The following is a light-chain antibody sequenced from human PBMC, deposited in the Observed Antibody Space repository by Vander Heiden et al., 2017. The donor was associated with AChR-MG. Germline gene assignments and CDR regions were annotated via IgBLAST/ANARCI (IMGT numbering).Light chain of an antibody. J-gene: IGLJ2*01. CDR2: DTT. Sequence: QAVVTQEPSLTVSPGGTVTLTCGSSTGAVTSGHYPYWFQQKPGQAPRTLIYDTTNKHSWTPARFSGSLLGGKAALTLSGAQPEDEAEYYCLLYYSVASHVVFGGGTKLTVL. V-gene: IGLV7-46*01. CDR1: TGAVTSGHY. CDR3: LLYYSVASHVV.